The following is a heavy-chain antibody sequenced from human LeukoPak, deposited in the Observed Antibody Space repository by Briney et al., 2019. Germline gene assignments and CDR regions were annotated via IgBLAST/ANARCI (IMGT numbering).Heavy chain of an antibody. CDR2: ISGSGGST. D-gene: IGHD3-22*01. V-gene: IGHV3-23*01. J-gene: IGHJ4*02. CDR1: GFTFSSYA. Sequence: GGSLRLSCAASGFTFSSYAMSWVRQAPGKGLEWVSAISGSGGSTYYADSVKGRFTISRDNSKSTLYLQVNSLRAEDTAVYYCAKEALDYYDSSGYPYNWGQGTLVTVSS. CDR3: AKEALDYYDSSGYPYN.